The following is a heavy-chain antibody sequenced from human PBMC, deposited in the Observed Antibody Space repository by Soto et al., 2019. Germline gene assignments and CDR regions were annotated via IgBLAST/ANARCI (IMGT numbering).Heavy chain of an antibody. CDR1: GGTFSSYA. CDR2: IIPIFGTA. CDR3: ARDGGNECTNNYGMDV. V-gene: IGHV1-69*13. Sequence: ASVKVSCKASGGTFSSYAISWVRQAPGQGLEWMGWIIPIFGTANYAQKFQGRVTITADESTSTAYMELSSLRSEDTVLYYCARDGGNECTNNYGMDVWGQGTTVTVSS. D-gene: IGHD1-1*01. J-gene: IGHJ6*02.